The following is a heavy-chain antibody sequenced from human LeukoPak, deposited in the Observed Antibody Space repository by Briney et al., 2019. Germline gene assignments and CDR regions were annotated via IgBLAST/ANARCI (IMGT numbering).Heavy chain of an antibody. J-gene: IGHJ4*02. CDR1: GFTVSSNY. V-gene: IGHV3-66*01. D-gene: IGHD5-12*01. CDR3: AREIGGGYSGYAIY. CDR2: IYSGGST. Sequence: GGSLRLSCAASGFTVSSNYMSWVRQAPGKGLEWVSVIYSGGSTYYADSVKGRFTISRDNSKNTLYLQMNSLRAEDTAVYYCAREIGGGYSGYAIYWGQGTLVTVSS.